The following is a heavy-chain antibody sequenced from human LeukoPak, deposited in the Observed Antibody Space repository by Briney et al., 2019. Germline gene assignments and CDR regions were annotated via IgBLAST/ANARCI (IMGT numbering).Heavy chain of an antibody. V-gene: IGHV3-9*03. CDR2: ISWNSGSI. Sequence: GGPLRLSCAASGFTFDDYAMHWVRQAPGKGLEWVSGISWNSGSIGYADSVKGRFTISRDNAKNSLYLQMNSLRAEDMALYYCAKAMSYLDAFDIWGQGTMVTVSS. CDR1: GFTFDDYA. J-gene: IGHJ3*02. CDR3: AKAMSYLDAFDI.